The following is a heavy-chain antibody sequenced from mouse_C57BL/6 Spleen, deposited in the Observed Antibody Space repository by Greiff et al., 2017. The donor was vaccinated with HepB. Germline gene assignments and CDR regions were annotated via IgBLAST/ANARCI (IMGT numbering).Heavy chain of an antibody. CDR1: GYTSTDYY. CDR3: ARGSHWYFEV. Sequence: QVQLKQSGAELVRPGASVKLSCKASGYTSTDYYINWVNQMPGQGLEWIARIYPGSGNTYYNEKFKGKATLTAEKSSSTAYMQLSSLTSEDSAVYFCARGSHWYFEVWGTGTTGTVSS. J-gene: IGHJ1*03. V-gene: IGHV1-76*01. CDR2: IYPGSGNT.